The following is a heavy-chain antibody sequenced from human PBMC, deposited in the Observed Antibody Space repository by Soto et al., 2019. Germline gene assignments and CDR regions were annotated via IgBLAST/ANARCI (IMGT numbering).Heavy chain of an antibody. Sequence: ASVKVSCKASGYTSTSYYMHWVRQAPGQGLEWMGIINPSGGSTSYAQKFQGRVTMTRDTSTSTVYMELSSLRSEDTAVYYCARSAVSGYSYGLTGYWGQGTLVTVSS. CDR1: GYTSTSYY. V-gene: IGHV1-46*01. CDR3: ARSAVSGYSYGLTGY. J-gene: IGHJ4*02. D-gene: IGHD5-18*01. CDR2: INPSGGST.